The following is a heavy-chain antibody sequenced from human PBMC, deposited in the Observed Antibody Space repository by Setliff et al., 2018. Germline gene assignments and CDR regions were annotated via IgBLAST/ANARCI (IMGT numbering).Heavy chain of an antibody. Sequence: GESLKISCAASGFFFRSYEMSWVRQTPGKGLEWVSYINSGGTKIYYADSVEGRFTISRDNGKNSLFLQMNSVRAEDTAVYYCARSINGYQQRYDFWGQGALVTVSS. CDR3: ARSINGYQQRYDF. D-gene: IGHD3-16*01. V-gene: IGHV3-48*03. CDR1: GFFFRSYE. J-gene: IGHJ4*02. CDR2: INSGGTKI.